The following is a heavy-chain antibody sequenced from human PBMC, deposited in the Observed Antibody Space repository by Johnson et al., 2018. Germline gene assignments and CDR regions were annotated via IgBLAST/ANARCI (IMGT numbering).Heavy chain of an antibody. CDR2: ISYDGSNK. CDR1: GFTFSSYA. J-gene: IGHJ6*02. V-gene: IGHV3-30-3*01. Sequence: QVQLLESGGGVVQPGRSLRLSCAASGFTFSSYAMHWVRQAPGKGLEWVAVISYDGSNKYYADSVKGRFTISRDNSKNTLYLQMNSLRAEDTAIYYCAKEGSPGTFYYYYGMDVWGQGTTVTVSS. CDR3: AKEGSPGTFYYYYGMDV.